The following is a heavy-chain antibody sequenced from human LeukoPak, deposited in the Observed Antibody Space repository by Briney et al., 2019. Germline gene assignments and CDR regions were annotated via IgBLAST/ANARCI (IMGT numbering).Heavy chain of an antibody. CDR2: IIPIFGTA. Sequence: SVTVSCKASGGTFSSYAISWVRQAPGQGLEWMGGIIPIFGTANYAQKFQGRVTITTDESTSTAYMELSSLRSEDTAVYYCARDRQTSGDTPPVWGQGTLVNVSS. D-gene: IGHD5-18*01. V-gene: IGHV1-69*05. J-gene: IGHJ4*02. CDR3: ARDRQTSGDTPPV. CDR1: GGTFSSYA.